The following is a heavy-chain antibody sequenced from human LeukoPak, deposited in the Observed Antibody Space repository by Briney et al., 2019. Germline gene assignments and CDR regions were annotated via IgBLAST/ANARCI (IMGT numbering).Heavy chain of an antibody. CDR1: GFTFSSYL. J-gene: IGHJ3*02. CDR3: ARANI. V-gene: IGHV3-7*01. Sequence: GGSLRLSCAASGFTFSSYLMSWVRQAPGKGLEWVANIKQDGSEKYYVDSVKGRFTISRDNAKNSLYLQMNSLRAEDTAVYYCARANIWGQGTMVTVSS. CDR2: IKQDGSEK.